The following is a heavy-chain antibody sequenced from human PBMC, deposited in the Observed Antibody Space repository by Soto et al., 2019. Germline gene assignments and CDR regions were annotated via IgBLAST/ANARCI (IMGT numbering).Heavy chain of an antibody. CDR3: AGWGGHDYNY. J-gene: IGHJ4*02. CDR2: IRPDGSET. Sequence: EVQLVQSGGGLVQPGGSLRLACVGSGFTFTDFDMNWVRQAPGKGLEWVANIRPDGSETNYVESVKDRFTTSRDNAKNAVFLQMNSLRADDTAVYYCAGWGGHDYNYWGQGILVTVSS. D-gene: IGHD4-4*01. V-gene: IGHV3-7*03. CDR1: GFTFTDFD.